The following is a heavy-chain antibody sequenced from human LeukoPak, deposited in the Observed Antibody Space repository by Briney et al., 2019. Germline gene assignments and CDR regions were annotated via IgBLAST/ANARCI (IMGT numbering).Heavy chain of an antibody. CDR2: LCGSAGDT. CDR1: GFTFSHFA. CDR3: ARWRS. V-gene: IGHV3-23*01. D-gene: IGHD3-3*01. Sequence: GGSLRLSCAASGFTFSHFAMAWVRQAPGKGLEWLLRLCGSAGDTYFADSVKGRFTISRDNSKNILYLQMNSLRAEDTAVHYCARWRSWGQGTLVTVSS. J-gene: IGHJ4*02.